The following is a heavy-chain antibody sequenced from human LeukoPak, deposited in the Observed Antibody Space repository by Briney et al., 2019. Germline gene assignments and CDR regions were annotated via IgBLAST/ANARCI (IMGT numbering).Heavy chain of an antibody. CDR3: ARDLDYYDSSGPLDY. CDR1: GFTFSSYG. Sequence: GGSLRLSCAASGFTFSSYGMHWVRQAPGKGLEWVAVIWYDGSNKYYADSVKGRFTISRDNSKNTLYLQMNSLRAEDTAVYYCARDLDYYDSSGPLDYWGQGTLVTVSS. D-gene: IGHD3-22*01. J-gene: IGHJ4*02. V-gene: IGHV3-33*01. CDR2: IWYDGSNK.